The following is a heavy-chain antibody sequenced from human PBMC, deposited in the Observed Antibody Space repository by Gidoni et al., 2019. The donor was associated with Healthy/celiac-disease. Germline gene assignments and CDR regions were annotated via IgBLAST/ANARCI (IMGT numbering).Heavy chain of an antibody. D-gene: IGHD2-2*01. V-gene: IGHV4-61*02. J-gene: IGHJ6*02. CDR1: GGSISSGSYY. CDR3: ARARVEYYGMDV. CDR2: IYTSGST. Sequence: QVQLQESGPGLVKPSQTLSLTCTVSGGSISSGSYYWSWIRQPAGKGLEWIGRIYTSGSTNYNPSLKSRVTISVDTSKNQFSLKLSSVTAADTAVYYCARARVEYYGMDVWGQGTTVTVSS.